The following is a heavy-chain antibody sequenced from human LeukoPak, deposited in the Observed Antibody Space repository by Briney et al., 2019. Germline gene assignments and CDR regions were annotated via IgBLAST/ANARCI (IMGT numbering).Heavy chain of an antibody. Sequence: GGSLRLSCAASGFAFSSYAMHWVRQAPGKGLEWVAVISYDGSNKYYADSVKGRFTISRDNSKNTLYLQMNSLRAEDTAVYYCARDRGGSYFGYNWFDPWGQGTLVTVSS. V-gene: IGHV3-30*04. CDR3: ARDRGGSYFGYNWFDP. CDR1: GFAFSSYA. D-gene: IGHD1-26*01. J-gene: IGHJ5*02. CDR2: ISYDGSNK.